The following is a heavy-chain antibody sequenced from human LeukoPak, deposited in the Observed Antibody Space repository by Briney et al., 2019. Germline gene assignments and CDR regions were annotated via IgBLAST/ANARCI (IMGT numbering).Heavy chain of an antibody. D-gene: IGHD3-10*01. CDR2: ISGSGDRT. CDR1: GFTFVSNA. J-gene: IGHJ4*02. V-gene: IGHV3-23*01. CDR3: AKLLRGVVVPYFDY. Sequence: GGSLRLSCAASGFTFVSNAMSWVRQAPGKGLEWVSAISGSGDRTHYADSVKGRFTVSRDTSKSTLFLQMNSLRAENTAVYYCAKLLRGVVVPYFDYWGQGTLVTVSS.